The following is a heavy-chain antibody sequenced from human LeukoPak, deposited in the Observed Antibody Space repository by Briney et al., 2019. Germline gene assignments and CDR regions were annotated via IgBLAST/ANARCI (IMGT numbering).Heavy chain of an antibody. CDR2: INPSGGST. D-gene: IGHD1-14*01. Sequence: RASVKVSCKASGYTFTSYYMHWVRQAPGQGLEWMGIINPSGGSTSYAQKFQGRVTMTRDMSTSTVYMELSSLRSEDTAVYYCARVDRALGAFDIWGQGTMVTVSS. J-gene: IGHJ3*02. V-gene: IGHV1-46*01. CDR3: ARVDRALGAFDI. CDR1: GYTFTSYY.